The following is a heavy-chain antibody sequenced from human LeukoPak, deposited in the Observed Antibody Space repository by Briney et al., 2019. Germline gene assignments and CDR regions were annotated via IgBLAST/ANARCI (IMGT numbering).Heavy chain of an antibody. Sequence: ASVKVSCKASGYTFTGYYMHWVRQAPGQGLEWMGWINPNSGGANYAQKFQGRVTMTRDTSISTAFMELSSLRSEDTAVYYCAREKDTAEDYWGQGTLVTVSS. V-gene: IGHV1-2*02. J-gene: IGHJ4*02. CDR1: GYTFTGYY. CDR3: AREKDTAEDY. D-gene: IGHD5-18*01. CDR2: INPNSGGA.